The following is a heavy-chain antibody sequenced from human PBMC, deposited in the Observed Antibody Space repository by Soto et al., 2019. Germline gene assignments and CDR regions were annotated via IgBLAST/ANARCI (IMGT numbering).Heavy chain of an antibody. J-gene: IGHJ4*02. CDR1: GYTFTSYA. CDR2: INAGNGNT. V-gene: IGHV1-3*01. Sequence: ASVKFSCKASGYTFTSYAMHWVRQAPGQRLEWMGWINAGNGNTKYSQKFQGRVTITRDTSASTAYMELSSLRSEDTAVYYCARDRSLYYYDSSGYSQPHYWGQGTLVTVSS. CDR3: ARDRSLYYYDSSGYSQPHY. D-gene: IGHD3-22*01.